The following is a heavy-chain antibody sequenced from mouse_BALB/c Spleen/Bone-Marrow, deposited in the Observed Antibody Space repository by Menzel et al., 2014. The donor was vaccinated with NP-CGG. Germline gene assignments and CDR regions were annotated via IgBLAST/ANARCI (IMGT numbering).Heavy chain of an antibody. D-gene: IGHD3-2*01. J-gene: IGHJ3*01. V-gene: IGHV1-9*01. Sequence: VKLGESGAELMKPGASVKISCNATGYTFSSYWIEWVKQRPGHGLEWIGEILPGSGSTNYNEKFKGKATFTADTSSNKDFLQRSSLTAEESAVYYCATARATWFAYWGQGTLVTVSA. CDR2: ILPGSGST. CDR3: ATARATWFAY. CDR1: GYTFSSYW.